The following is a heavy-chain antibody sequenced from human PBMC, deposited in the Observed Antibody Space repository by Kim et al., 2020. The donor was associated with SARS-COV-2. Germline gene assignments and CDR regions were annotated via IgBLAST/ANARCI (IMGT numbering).Heavy chain of an antibody. J-gene: IGHJ3*02. V-gene: IGHV3-21*01. D-gene: IGHD1-20*01. Sequence: EGSLRLSCAASGFTFSSYGINWVRQAPGKGLEWVSSISSGSSYIYYADSVKGRFTISRDNAKSSLYLQMNSLRAEDTAVYYCARDGHNWNDGAFDIWGQG. CDR1: GFTFSSYG. CDR3: ARDGHNWNDGAFDI. CDR2: ISSGSSYI.